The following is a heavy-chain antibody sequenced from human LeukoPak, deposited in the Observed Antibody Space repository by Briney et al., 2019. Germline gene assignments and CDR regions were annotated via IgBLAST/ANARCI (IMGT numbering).Heavy chain of an antibody. CDR1: GFTFSNYG. CDR2: IWYDGSKK. D-gene: IGHD2-2*01. J-gene: IGHJ4*02. V-gene: IGHV3-33*01. Sequence: GGSLRLSCAASGFTFSNYGMFWVRQAPGKGLEWVAVIWYDGSKKYYVDSMKGRFTISREDSENTLYLQMNSLRAEDTAVYYCARDLCSTTSCLDYWGQGTLVTVSS. CDR3: ARDLCSTTSCLDY.